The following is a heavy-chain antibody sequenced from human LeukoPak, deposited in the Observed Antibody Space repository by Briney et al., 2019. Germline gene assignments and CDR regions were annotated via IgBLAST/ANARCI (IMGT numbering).Heavy chain of an antibody. CDR1: GFTFSSYA. V-gene: IGHV3-30-3*01. CDR3: ASQNCSSTSCYTSRQEDWFDP. CDR2: ISYDGSNK. D-gene: IGHD2-2*02. J-gene: IGHJ5*02. Sequence: PGGSLRLSCAASGFTFSSYAMHWVRQAPGKGLEWVAVISYDGSNKYYADSVKGRFTISRHNSKNTLYLQMNSLRAEDTAVYYCASQNCSSTSCYTSRQEDWFDPWGQGTLVTVSS.